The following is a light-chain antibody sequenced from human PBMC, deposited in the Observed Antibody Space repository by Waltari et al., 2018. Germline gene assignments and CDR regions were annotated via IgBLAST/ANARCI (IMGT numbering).Light chain of an antibody. J-gene: IGLJ3*02. CDR2: VNSDGSH. Sequence: QLVLTQSPSASASLGASVKLTCTLRSGHSSHVIAWLPPQPEKGPRYLMKVNSDGSHSKGNKIPDRFSGSSSGAEHYLTISSLQSEDEADYYCQTGGHGTWVFGGGTKLTVL. CDR1: SGHSSHV. V-gene: IGLV4-69*01. CDR3: QTGGHGTWV.